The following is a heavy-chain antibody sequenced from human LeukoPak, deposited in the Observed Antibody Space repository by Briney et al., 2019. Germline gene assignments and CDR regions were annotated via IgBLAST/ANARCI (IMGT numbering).Heavy chain of an antibody. J-gene: IGHJ3*01. Sequence: PSETLSLTCSVSGASISSGSYYWSLIRQPPGKGLEWIGYIFYTGSTYYNPSLQSRLTMSIDTSENNFSLKLRSVTAADTAVCYCVRGPLSDSDRSPFRDSFDVWGQGTTVTVSS. CDR2: IFYTGST. V-gene: IGHV4-30-4*01. CDR1: GASISSGSYY. CDR3: VRGPLSDSDRSPFRDSFDV. D-gene: IGHD3-22*01.